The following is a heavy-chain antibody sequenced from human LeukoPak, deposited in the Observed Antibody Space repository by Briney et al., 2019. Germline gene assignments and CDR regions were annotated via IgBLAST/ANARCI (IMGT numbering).Heavy chain of an antibody. J-gene: IGHJ4*02. CDR3: AKTSAGIRGGYFDY. V-gene: IGHV3-23*01. CDR2: INDSGGNT. CDR1: GFTFSSYA. D-gene: IGHD3-10*01. Sequence: GGSLRLSCAASGFTFSSYAMSWVRQAPGKGLEWVSLINDSGGNTYYADSVKGRFTISRDNSKNTLFLQMSSLRAEDTAVYYCAKTSAGIRGGYFDYWGQGTLITVSS.